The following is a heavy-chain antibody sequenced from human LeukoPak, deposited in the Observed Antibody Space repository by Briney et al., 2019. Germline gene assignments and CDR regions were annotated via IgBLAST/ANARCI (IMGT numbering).Heavy chain of an antibody. CDR1: GFTFSSYE. Sequence: PGGSLRLSCAASGFTFSSYEMNWVRQAPGKGLEWVSYISSSGSTIYYADPVKGRFTISRDNAKNSLYLQMNSLRAEDTAVYYCARVTYYYDSSGYSGRVLGYWGQGTLVTVSS. D-gene: IGHD3-22*01. CDR3: ARVTYYYDSSGYSGRVLGY. CDR2: ISSSGSTI. V-gene: IGHV3-48*03. J-gene: IGHJ4*02.